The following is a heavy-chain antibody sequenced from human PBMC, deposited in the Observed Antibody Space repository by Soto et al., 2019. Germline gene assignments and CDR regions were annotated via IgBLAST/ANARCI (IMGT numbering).Heavy chain of an antibody. CDR3: ARVRAGCGCGGFIYY. CDR1: GFTVSSNY. J-gene: IGHJ4*02. CDR2: IYSGGST. V-gene: IGHV3-53*01. Sequence: GGSLRLSCAASGFTVSSNYMSWVRQAPGKGLEWVSVIYSGGSTYYADSVKGRFTISRDNSKNTLYLQMNSLSAEDTAVYYCARVRAGCGCGGFIYYWGQGTLVTVSS. D-gene: IGHD2-21*01.